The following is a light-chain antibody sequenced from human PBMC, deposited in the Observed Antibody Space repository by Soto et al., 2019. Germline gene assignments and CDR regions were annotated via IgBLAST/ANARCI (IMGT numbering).Light chain of an antibody. V-gene: IGKV3-11*01. Sequence: EIVLTQSPATLSLSPGERATLSCRASQSVSSYLAWYQQKPGQAPRLLIYDASNRATGIPARFSGSGSGTDFTLTISSLEPDDFATYYCQQYNNYSPKTFGQGTKVEIK. CDR2: DAS. J-gene: IGKJ1*01. CDR3: QQYNNYSPKT. CDR1: QSVSSY.